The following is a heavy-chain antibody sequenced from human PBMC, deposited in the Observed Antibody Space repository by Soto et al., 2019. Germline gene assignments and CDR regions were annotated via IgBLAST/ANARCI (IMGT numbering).Heavy chain of an antibody. Sequence: GGSLRLSCAASGFTFSSYGMHWVRQAPGKGLEWVAVISYDGSNKYYADSVKGRFTISRDNSKNTLYLQMNSLRAEDTAVYYCAKDSKPGYYDSSGSLDYWGQGTLVTVSS. CDR2: ISYDGSNK. V-gene: IGHV3-30*18. J-gene: IGHJ4*02. D-gene: IGHD3-22*01. CDR1: GFTFSSYG. CDR3: AKDSKPGYYDSSGSLDY.